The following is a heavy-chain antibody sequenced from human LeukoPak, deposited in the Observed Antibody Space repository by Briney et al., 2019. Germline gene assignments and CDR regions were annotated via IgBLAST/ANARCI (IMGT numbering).Heavy chain of an antibody. CDR2: IIPIFGTA. J-gene: IGHJ4*02. Sequence: SVKVSCKASGCTFSSYAISWVRQAPGQGLEWMGGIIPIFGTANYAQKFEGRVRITADESTSTAYMELSSPRSVDTAVYYCARDRDCSGGSCRYFDYWGQGTLVTVSS. V-gene: IGHV1-69*01. D-gene: IGHD2-15*01. CDR3: ARDRDCSGGSCRYFDY. CDR1: GCTFSSYA.